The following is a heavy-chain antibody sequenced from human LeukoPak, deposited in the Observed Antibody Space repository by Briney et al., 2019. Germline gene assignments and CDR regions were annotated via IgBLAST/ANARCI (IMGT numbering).Heavy chain of an antibody. CDR1: GFTFSSYS. CDR2: ITTSSDEI. CDR3: ARAAYDSTGYLTL. V-gene: IGHV3-48*02. J-gene: IGHJ4*02. D-gene: IGHD3-22*01. Sequence: PGGSLRLSCAASGFTFSSYSMNWVRQAPGKGLEWISYITTSSDEIYYADSVKGRFTISRDNARNSLYLQMNSLRDEDTAVYYCARAAYDSTGYLTLWGQGTLVTVSS.